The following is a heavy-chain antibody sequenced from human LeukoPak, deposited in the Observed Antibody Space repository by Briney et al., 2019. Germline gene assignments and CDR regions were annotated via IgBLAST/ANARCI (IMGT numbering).Heavy chain of an antibody. V-gene: IGHV1-46*01. CDR2: INPSGGST. CDR1: GYTFTSYY. D-gene: IGHD3-22*01. Sequence: GASVKVSCKASGYTFTSYYMHWVRQAPGQGLEWMGIINPSGGSTSYAQKFQGRVTMTRDTSTSTVYMELSSLRSGDTAVYYCARATYYYDSSGYSRPDYWGQGTLVTVSS. CDR3: ARATYYYDSSGYSRPDY. J-gene: IGHJ4*02.